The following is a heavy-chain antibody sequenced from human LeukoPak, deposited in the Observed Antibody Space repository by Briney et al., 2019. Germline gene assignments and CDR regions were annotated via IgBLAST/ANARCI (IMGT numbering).Heavy chain of an antibody. CDR1: GGSMSSSSYY. CDR3: LRHGTVTHRFDY. V-gene: IGHV4-39*01. CDR2: IYYSGST. J-gene: IGHJ4*02. D-gene: IGHD4-17*01. Sequence: ASETLSLTCGVSGGSMSSSSYYWGWIRQPPGKGLEWIGSIYYSGSTYYNPSLKSRVTISVDSSKNQCSLKLSSLFVASRAVYYCLRHGTVTHRFDYWGQGTLVTVSS.